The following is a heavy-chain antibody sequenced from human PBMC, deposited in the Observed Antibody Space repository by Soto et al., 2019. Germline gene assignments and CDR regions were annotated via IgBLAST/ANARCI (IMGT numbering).Heavy chain of an antibody. V-gene: IGHV1-69*14. D-gene: IGHD3-10*01. CDR3: ARGHEFGGNSEAFDI. CDR1: GGTFSTSS. Sequence: QVQLVQSGAEVKKPGSSVKVSCKASGGTFSTSSINWLRQAPGQRPEWMGNILPIFGTADYAQKFRDRVTITADKSTSTAYMELRSLFSEDAAVYYCARGHEFGGNSEAFDIWGQGTVVTVSS. CDR2: ILPIFGTA. J-gene: IGHJ3*02.